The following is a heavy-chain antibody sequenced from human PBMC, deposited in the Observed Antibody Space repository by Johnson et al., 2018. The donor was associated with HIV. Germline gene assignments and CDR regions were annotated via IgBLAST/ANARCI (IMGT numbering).Heavy chain of an antibody. D-gene: IGHD7-27*01. Sequence: QVQLVESGGGLIQSGRSLRLSCAASGFTFDDYAMHWVRQAPGKGLEWVAAVWYDGSNKYYANSVKGRFTIFRDNSENTMYLQMNRLRADDTAVYFCTKDRTNWGYDAFDIWGQGTMVTVSS. J-gene: IGHJ3*02. CDR3: TKDRTNWGYDAFDI. CDR1: GFTFDDYA. V-gene: IGHV3-33*06. CDR2: VWYDGSNK.